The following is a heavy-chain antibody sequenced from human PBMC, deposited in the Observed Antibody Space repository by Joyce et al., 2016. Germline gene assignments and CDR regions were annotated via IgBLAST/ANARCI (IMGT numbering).Heavy chain of an antibody. J-gene: IGHJ6*02. Sequence: EVKLVESGGGLVQPGGSLRLSCEASGFTFGTYWMGWVRQAPGKGLEWVANIKQEGSEKYYVESVKGRFTISRDNAKNSLYLQMNSLRAEDMAVYYCARDVHVVVTAGYYYGMDVWGQGATVTVSS. CDR1: GFTFGTYW. D-gene: IGHD2-2*01. V-gene: IGHV3-7*01. CDR2: IKQEGSEK. CDR3: ARDVHVVVTAGYYYGMDV.